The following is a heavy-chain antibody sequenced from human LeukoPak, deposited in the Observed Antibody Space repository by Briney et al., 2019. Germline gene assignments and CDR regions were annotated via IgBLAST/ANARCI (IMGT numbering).Heavy chain of an antibody. CDR2: IYYSGST. D-gene: IGHD3-22*01. CDR3: ATYYYDSSGYYSKDY. J-gene: IGHJ4*02. Sequence: SETLSLTCTVSGGSISSSSYYWGWIRQPPGKGLEWIGSIYYSGSTYYNPSLKSRVTISVDTSKNQFSLKLSSVTAADTAVYYCATYYYDSSGYYSKDYWGQGTLVTVSS. CDR1: GGSISSSSYY. V-gene: IGHV4-39*01.